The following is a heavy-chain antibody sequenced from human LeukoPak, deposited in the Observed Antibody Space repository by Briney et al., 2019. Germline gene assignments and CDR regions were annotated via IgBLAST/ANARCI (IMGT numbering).Heavy chain of an antibody. Sequence: GGSLRLSCAASRFIFDHFAMHWVRQAPGKGLEWVSLISGDGGTTYYTDSVKGRFTISRDNSNSSLYLQMNSLRAEDSALYYCAKDRRGGQLGSQIDSWGQGTLVTVSS. V-gene: IGHV3-43*02. CDR2: ISGDGGTT. CDR3: AKDRRGGQLGSQIDS. D-gene: IGHD3-16*01. CDR1: RFIFDHFA. J-gene: IGHJ4*02.